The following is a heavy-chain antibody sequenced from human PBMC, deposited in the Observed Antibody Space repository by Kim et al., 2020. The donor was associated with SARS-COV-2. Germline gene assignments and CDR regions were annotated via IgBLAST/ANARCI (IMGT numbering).Heavy chain of an antibody. Sequence: GGSLRLSCTASGFTFGDYAMSWFRQAPGKGLEWVGFIRSKAYGGTTEYAASVKGRFTISRDDSKSIAYLQMNSLKTEDTAVYYCTRDRAWAVTQRYYYYYGMDVWGQGTTVTVSS. CDR2: IRSKAYGGTT. V-gene: IGHV3-49*03. CDR3: TRDRAWAVTQRYYYYYGMDV. D-gene: IGHD3-9*01. CDR1: GFTFGDYA. J-gene: IGHJ6*02.